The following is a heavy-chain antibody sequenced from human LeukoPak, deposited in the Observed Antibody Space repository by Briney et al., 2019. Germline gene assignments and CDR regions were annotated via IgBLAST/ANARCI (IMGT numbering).Heavy chain of an antibody. J-gene: IGHJ4*02. D-gene: IGHD4-23*01. V-gene: IGHV1-2*02. Sequence: ASVKVSCKASGYTFTGYYMHWVRQAPGQGLEWMGWINPNSGGTNYAQKFQGRVTMTGDTSISTAYMELSRLRSDDTAVYYCGRDHHGGNPVDYWGQGTLVTVSS. CDR3: GRDHHGGNPVDY. CDR1: GYTFTGYY. CDR2: INPNSGGT.